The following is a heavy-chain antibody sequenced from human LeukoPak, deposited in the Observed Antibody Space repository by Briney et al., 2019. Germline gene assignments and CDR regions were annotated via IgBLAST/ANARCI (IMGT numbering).Heavy chain of an antibody. D-gene: IGHD3-3*01. Sequence: GGSLRLSCAASGFTFSSYEMNWVRQAPGKGLEWVSYISSSGSTIYYADSVKGRFTISRDNAKNSLYLQMNSLRAEDTAVYYCARGEWYDAFDIWGQGTMVTVSS. CDR3: ARGEWYDAFDI. J-gene: IGHJ3*02. CDR1: GFTFSSYE. V-gene: IGHV3-48*03. CDR2: ISSSGSTI.